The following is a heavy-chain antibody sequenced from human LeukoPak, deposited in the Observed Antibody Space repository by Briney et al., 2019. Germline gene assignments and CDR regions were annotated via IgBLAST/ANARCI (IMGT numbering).Heavy chain of an antibody. CDR3: ARGHSWYGVDY. Sequence: SETLSLTCAVPGGSFSGYYWSWIRQPPGKGLEWIGEINHSGSTNYNPSLKSRVTISVDTSKNQFSLKLSSVTAADTAVYYFARGHSWYGVDYWGQGTLVTVSS. J-gene: IGHJ4*02. CDR2: INHSGST. D-gene: IGHD6-13*01. V-gene: IGHV4-34*01. CDR1: GGSFSGYY.